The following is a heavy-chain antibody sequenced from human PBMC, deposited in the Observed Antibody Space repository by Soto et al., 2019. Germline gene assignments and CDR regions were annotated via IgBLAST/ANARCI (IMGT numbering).Heavy chain of an antibody. J-gene: IGHJ5*02. CDR3: ARQTVSSGWHYGNWFDP. D-gene: IGHD6-19*01. CDR2: IIPIFNTA. V-gene: IGHV1-69*06. CDR1: GGTFSTFG. Sequence: QEQLVQSGAEVKKPGSSVKVSCKVSGGTFSTFGISWVRQAPGQGLEWMGGIIPIFNTAKYAQKFQGRVTITADKSTSTVHMELSSLRSEDTAVYYCARQTVSSGWHYGNWFDPWGQGTLVTVPS.